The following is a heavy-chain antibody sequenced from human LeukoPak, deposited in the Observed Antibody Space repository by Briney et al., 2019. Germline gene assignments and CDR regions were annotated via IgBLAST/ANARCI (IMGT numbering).Heavy chain of an antibody. CDR2: ISPNNGGT. Sequence: ASVKVPCKASGYTFTGYYVHWVRQAPGQGLEWMGWISPNNGGTSYAHNFRDRVTMTTDTSTNTAYMELSWLTSDDTAVYYCAREWDCSGGICFPRGFDFWGQGTLVTVSS. CDR1: GYTFTGYY. CDR3: AREWDCSGGICFPRGFDF. V-gene: IGHV1-2*02. D-gene: IGHD2-15*01. J-gene: IGHJ4*02.